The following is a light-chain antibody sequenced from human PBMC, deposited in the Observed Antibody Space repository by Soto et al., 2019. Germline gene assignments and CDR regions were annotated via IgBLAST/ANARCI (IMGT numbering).Light chain of an antibody. CDR1: SSDVVTYKY. J-gene: IGLJ2*01. V-gene: IGLV2-14*01. Sequence: QSALTQPASVSGSPGQSIVISCTGTSSDVVTYKYVSWYQQHPGKAPKLMIYEVSIRPSGVSDRFSGSKSGNTASLTISGLRPEDEAYYYCCSYAGSTTRVVFGGGTKLTVL. CDR2: EVS. CDR3: CSYAGSTTRVV.